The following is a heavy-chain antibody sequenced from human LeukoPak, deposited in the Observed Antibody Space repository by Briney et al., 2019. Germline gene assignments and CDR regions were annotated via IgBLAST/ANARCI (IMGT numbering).Heavy chain of an antibody. J-gene: IGHJ2*01. Sequence: AESLSLTCTVSGDSISSHYWSWIRQPPGKGLEWIGYIYDSGSTNYNPSLKSRVTISVDTSKNQFSLKLSSVTAADTAVYYCAGVYYSSSYDYWYFDLWGRGTLVTVSS. D-gene: IGHD6-13*01. CDR2: IYDSGST. CDR3: AGVYYSSSYDYWYFDL. V-gene: IGHV4-59*11. CDR1: GDSISSHY.